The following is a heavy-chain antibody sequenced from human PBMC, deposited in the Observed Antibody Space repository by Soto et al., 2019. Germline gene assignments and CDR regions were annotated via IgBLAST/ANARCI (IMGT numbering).Heavy chain of an antibody. CDR1: GGTFSSYA. V-gene: IGHV1-69*13. J-gene: IGHJ3*02. CDR3: AGPRWNNWNDVFGSRGAFDI. CDR2: IIPIFGTA. Sequence: VKVSCKASGGTFSSYAISWVRQAPGQGLEWMGGIIPIFGTANYAQKFQGRVTITADESTSTAYMELSSLRSEDTAVYYCAGPRWNNWNDVFGSRGAFDIWGQGTMVTVSS. D-gene: IGHD1-20*01.